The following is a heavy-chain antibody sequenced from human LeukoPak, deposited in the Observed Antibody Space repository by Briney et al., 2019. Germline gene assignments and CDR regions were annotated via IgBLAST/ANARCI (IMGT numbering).Heavy chain of an antibody. CDR3: ARLRGSGSYLYYFDY. V-gene: IGHV4-30-2*01. CDR2: IYHSGST. J-gene: IGHJ4*02. Sequence: SETPSLTCAVSGGSISSGGYSWSWIRQPPGKGLEWIGYIYHSGSTYYNPSLKSRVTISVDRSKNQFSLKLSSVTAADTAVYYCARLRGSGSYLYYFDYWGQGTLVTVSS. D-gene: IGHD3-10*01. CDR1: GGSISSGGYS.